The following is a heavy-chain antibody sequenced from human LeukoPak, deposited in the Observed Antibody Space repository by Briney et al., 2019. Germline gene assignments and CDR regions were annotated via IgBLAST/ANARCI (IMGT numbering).Heavy chain of an antibody. CDR3: AKDGGYGDYVPEYFQH. D-gene: IGHD4-17*01. CDR2: IKQDGSNK. V-gene: IGHV3-7*01. CDR1: GFTFSSYW. J-gene: IGHJ1*01. Sequence: PGGSLRLSCAASGFTFSSYWMSWVRQAPGKGLEWVANIKQDGSNKYYADSVKGRFTISRDNSKNTLYLQMNSLRAEDTAVYYCAKDGGYGDYVPEYFQHWGQGTLVTVSS.